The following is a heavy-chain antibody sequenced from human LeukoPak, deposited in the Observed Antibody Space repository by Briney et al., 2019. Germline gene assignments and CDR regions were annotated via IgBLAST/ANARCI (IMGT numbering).Heavy chain of an antibody. Sequence: SETLSLTCTVSGDSISTYYWRWIRQPPGKGLEWLGYIYYSGSATYNPSLKSRVTISVDTSKNQFSLKLSSVTAADTAVYYCARDGSNWSNDYYHGVDVWGQGTTVTVSS. D-gene: IGHD4-11*01. J-gene: IGHJ6*02. CDR3: ARDGSNWSNDYYHGVDV. CDR1: GDSISTYY. CDR2: IYYSGSA. V-gene: IGHV4-59*01.